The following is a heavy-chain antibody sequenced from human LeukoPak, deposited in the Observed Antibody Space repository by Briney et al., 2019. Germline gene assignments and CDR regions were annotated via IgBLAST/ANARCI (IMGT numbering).Heavy chain of an antibody. J-gene: IGHJ6*02. Sequence: SVKVSCKASGGTFSSYAISWVRQAPGQGLEWMGGIIPIFGTANYAQKFQGRVTITADESTSTAYMELSSLRSEDTAVYYCARDQGPYYYDTSGYYYYYGMDVWGQGTTVTVSS. CDR1: GGTFSSYA. CDR2: IIPIFGTA. CDR3: ARDQGPYYYDTSGYYYYYGMDV. D-gene: IGHD3-22*01. V-gene: IGHV1-69*01.